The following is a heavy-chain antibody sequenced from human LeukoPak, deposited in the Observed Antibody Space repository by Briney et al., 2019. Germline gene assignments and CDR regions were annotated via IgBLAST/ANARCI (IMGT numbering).Heavy chain of an antibody. V-gene: IGHV1-2*02. CDR3: VRDTLDTAMDLFDY. CDR1: GYTFTGYY. CDR2: INQNSGGT. J-gene: IGHJ4*02. D-gene: IGHD5-18*01. Sequence: AASVKVSCKASGYTFTGYYMQWVRQAPGRGLQWMGWINQNSGGTNNAQKFQDRVTMTRDTYITTAYMDLSRLTSDDTPVYYCVRDTLDTAMDLFDYWGQGTLVTVSS.